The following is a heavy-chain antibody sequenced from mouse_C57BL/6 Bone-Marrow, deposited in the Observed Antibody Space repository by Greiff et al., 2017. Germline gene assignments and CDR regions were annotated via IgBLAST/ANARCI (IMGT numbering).Heavy chain of an antibody. V-gene: IGHV1-63*01. CDR3: ARAGSGTGFAY. CDR2: IYPGGGYT. Sequence: QVQLQQPGAELVRPGASVKMSCKASGYTFTSYWMGWVKQRPGHGLEWIGDIYPGGGYTNYNEKFKGKATLTADKSSSTAYMQFSSLTSEDSAIYYCARAGSGTGFAYWGQGTLVTVSA. J-gene: IGHJ3*01. D-gene: IGHD1-1*01. CDR1: GYTFTSYW.